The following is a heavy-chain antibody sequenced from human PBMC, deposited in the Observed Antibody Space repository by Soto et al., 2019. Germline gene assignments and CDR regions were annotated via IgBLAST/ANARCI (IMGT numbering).Heavy chain of an antibody. CDR2: IYYSGST. V-gene: IGHV4-59*01. CDR3: ARDSTMVRSRGMDV. J-gene: IGHJ6*02. D-gene: IGHD3-10*01. Sequence: SETLSLTCTVSGGSISSYYWSWIRQPPGKGLEWIGYIYYSGSTNYNPSLKSRVTISVDTSKNQFSLKLSSVTAADMAVYYCARDSTMVRSRGMDVWGQGTTVTVSS. CDR1: GGSISSYY.